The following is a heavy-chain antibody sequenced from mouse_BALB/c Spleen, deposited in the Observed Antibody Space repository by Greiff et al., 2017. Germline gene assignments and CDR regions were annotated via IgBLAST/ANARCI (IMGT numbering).Heavy chain of an antibody. D-gene: IGHD2-3*01. CDR1: GFTFSSFG. V-gene: IGHV5-17*02. Sequence: DVMLVESGGGLVQPGGSRKLSCAASGFTFSSFGMHWVRQAPEKGLEWVAYISSGSSTIYYADTVKGRFTISRDNPKNTLFLQMTSLRSEDTAMYYCARVGLLGSMDYWGQGTSVTVSS. J-gene: IGHJ4*01. CDR2: ISSGSSTI. CDR3: ARVGLLGSMDY.